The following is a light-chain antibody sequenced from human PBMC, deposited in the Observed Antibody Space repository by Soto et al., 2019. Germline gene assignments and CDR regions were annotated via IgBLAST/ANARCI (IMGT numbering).Light chain of an antibody. CDR1: NSNIGAPYD. J-gene: IGLJ3*02. CDR2: GNK. Sequence: QSELTQPPSVSGAPGQRVTISCTGTNSNIGAPYDVHWYQQLPGAAPKLLIYGNKHRPSGVPGRFSASKSGTSASLAITGVQAEDEAHYYCQSYDFGLSGVVFGGGTQLTVL. CDR3: QSYDFGLSGVV. V-gene: IGLV1-40*01.